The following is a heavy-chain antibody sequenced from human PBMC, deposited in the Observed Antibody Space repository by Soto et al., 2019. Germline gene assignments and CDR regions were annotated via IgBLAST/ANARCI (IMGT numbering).Heavy chain of an antibody. V-gene: IGHV1-2*02. D-gene: IGHD1-1*01. CDR2: INANSGGT. Sequence: ASVKVSCKASGYTFTGYYMHWVRQAPGQGLEWMGWINANSGGTKYAQKFQGRVTMARDTSISTAYMELSRLTSDDTAVYYCARAGLTTLEMATTFWGQGTLVTVSS. CDR3: ARAGLTTLEMATTF. CDR1: GYTFTGYY. J-gene: IGHJ4*02.